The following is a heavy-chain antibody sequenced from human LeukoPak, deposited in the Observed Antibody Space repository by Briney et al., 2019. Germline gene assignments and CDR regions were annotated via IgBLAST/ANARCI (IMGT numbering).Heavy chain of an antibody. Sequence: PGGSLRLSCAASGFTFDDYTMHWVRQAPGKGLEWVSAISGSGGSTYYADSVKGRFTISRDNSKNTLYLQMNSLRAEDTAVYYCAKVKGKSSSWYYFDYWGQGTLVTVSS. CDR2: ISGSGGST. D-gene: IGHD6-13*01. V-gene: IGHV3-23*01. CDR1: GFTFDDYT. J-gene: IGHJ4*02. CDR3: AKVKGKSSSWYYFDY.